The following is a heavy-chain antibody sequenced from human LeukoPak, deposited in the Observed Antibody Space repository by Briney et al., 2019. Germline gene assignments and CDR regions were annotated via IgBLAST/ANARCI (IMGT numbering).Heavy chain of an antibody. J-gene: IGHJ4*02. D-gene: IGHD6-19*01. CDR3: VKDQREAYRSGWSRDFDY. CDR2: ISYDGSNK. CDR1: GFTFSSYG. V-gene: IGHV3-30*18. Sequence: GGSLRLSCAASGFTFSSYGMSWVRQAPGKGLEWVALISYDGSNKYYADSVKGRFTISRDNSKNTLYLQVNSLRVEDTAVYYCVKDQREAYRSGWSRDFDYWGQGTLVTVSS.